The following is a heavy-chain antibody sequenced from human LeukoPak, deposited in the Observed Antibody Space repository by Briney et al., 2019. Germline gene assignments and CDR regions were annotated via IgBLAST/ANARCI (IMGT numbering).Heavy chain of an antibody. J-gene: IGHJ6*03. CDR3: AKDLRRTGYYYMDV. V-gene: IGHV3-33*06. CDR2: IWYDGSNK. Sequence: PGGSLRLSCAASGFTFSSYGMHWVRQAPGKGLEWVAVIWYDGSNKYYADSVKGRFTISRDNSTNTLYLQMNSLRAEDTAVYYCAKDLRRTGYYYMDVWGKGTTVTVSS. CDR1: GFTFSSYG.